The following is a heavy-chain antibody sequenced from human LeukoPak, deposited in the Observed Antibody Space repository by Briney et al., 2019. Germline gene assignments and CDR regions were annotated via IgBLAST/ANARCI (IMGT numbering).Heavy chain of an antibody. CDR3: ARADGSYKTLIDY. D-gene: IGHD3-10*01. J-gene: IGHJ4*02. CDR1: AFTFSICA. CDR2: ISGSGSST. Sequence: PGGSLRLSCAASAFTFSICAMNSVSQARGKGLEWVSGISGSGSSTYYADSVKGRFTISRDSSKNTVYLQMNSLRAEDTAIYYCARADGSYKTLIDYWGQGTLVTVSS. V-gene: IGHV3-23*01.